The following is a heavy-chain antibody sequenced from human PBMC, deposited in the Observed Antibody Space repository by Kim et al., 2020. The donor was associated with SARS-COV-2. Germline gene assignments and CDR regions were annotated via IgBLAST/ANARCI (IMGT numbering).Heavy chain of an antibody. V-gene: IGHV3-30*02. Sequence: SVKGRFTISRDNSKNTLYLQMNSLRVEDTAVYYCAKSATIVVYYYYGMDVWGQGTTVTVSS. J-gene: IGHJ6*02. D-gene: IGHD5-12*01. CDR3: AKSATIVVYYYYGMDV.